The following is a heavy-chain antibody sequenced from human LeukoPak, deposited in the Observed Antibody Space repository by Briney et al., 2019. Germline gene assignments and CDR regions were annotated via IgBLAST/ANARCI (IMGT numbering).Heavy chain of an antibody. Sequence: GGSLRLSCAASGFTVSSNYMSWVRQAPGKGLEWVSVIYSDGSTYYADSVKGRFTISRDNSKNTLYLQMNSLRAEDTAVYYCARDARVGDAFDIWGQGTMVIVSS. J-gene: IGHJ3*02. CDR3: ARDARVGDAFDI. CDR2: IYSDGST. CDR1: GFTVSSNY. V-gene: IGHV3-53*01.